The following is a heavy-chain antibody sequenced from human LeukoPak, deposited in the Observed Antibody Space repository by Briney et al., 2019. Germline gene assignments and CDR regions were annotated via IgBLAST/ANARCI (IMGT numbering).Heavy chain of an antibody. J-gene: IGHJ3*02. V-gene: IGHV3-48*01. CDR3: ARTRGELERRRLAFDI. Sequence: GGSLRLSCTASGFTFGDYAMNWVRQAPGKGLEWVSYISSSSSTIYYADSVKGQFTISRDNAKNSLYLQMNSLRAEDTAVYYCARTRGELERRRLAFDIWGQGTMVTVSS. CDR2: ISSSSSTI. CDR1: GFTFGDYA. D-gene: IGHD1-1*01.